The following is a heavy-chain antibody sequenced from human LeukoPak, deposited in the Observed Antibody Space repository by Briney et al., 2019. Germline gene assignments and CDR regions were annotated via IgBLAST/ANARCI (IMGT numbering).Heavy chain of an antibody. Sequence: GGSLRLSCAASGFTFDDYAMHWGRHAPGKGLEWVSGISWNSGSIGYADSVKGRFTISRDNAKNSLYLQMNSLRAEDTALYYCAKGRSGSSTSCLDYWGQGTLVAVSS. V-gene: IGHV3-9*01. D-gene: IGHD2-2*01. CDR3: AKGRSGSSTSCLDY. CDR2: ISWNSGSI. J-gene: IGHJ4*02. CDR1: GFTFDDYA.